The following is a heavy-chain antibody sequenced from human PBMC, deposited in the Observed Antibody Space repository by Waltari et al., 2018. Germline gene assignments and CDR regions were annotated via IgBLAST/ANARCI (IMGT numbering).Heavy chain of an antibody. CDR2: ISSSSLYM. Sequence: EVQLVASGGGLVKAGGSLSLSCAAFGFPFGTYSMNWVRQAPGKGLEWVSSISSSSLYMSYADSVKGRVTISRDNAKNSLYLQMNSLRVEDTAVYYCARSSTTVTTFGWGQGTLVTVSS. CDR3: ARSSTTVTTFG. D-gene: IGHD4-17*01. CDR1: GFPFGTYS. V-gene: IGHV3-21*01. J-gene: IGHJ4*02.